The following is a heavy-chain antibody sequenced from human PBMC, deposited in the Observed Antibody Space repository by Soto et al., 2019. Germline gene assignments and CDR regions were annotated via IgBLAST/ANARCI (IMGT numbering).Heavy chain of an antibody. D-gene: IGHD6-13*01. V-gene: IGHV3-30*18. J-gene: IGHJ6*02. CDR3: AKEGQQLVGYYYYGMDV. CDR2: ISYDGSNK. CDR1: GFTFSSYG. Sequence: VGSLRLSCAASGFTFSSYGMHWVRQAPGKGLEWVAVISYDGSNKYYADSVKGRFTISRDNSKNTLYLQMNSLRAEDTAVYYCAKEGQQLVGYYYYGMDVWGQGTTVTVSS.